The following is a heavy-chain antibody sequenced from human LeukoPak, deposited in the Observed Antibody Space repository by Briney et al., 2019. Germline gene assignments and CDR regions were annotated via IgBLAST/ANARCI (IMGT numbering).Heavy chain of an antibody. D-gene: IGHD4-23*01. J-gene: IGHJ3*02. CDR2: INHSGST. V-gene: IGHV4-34*01. Sequence: SETLSLTCAVYGGSFSGYYWSWIRQPPGKGLEWIGEINHSGSTNYNPSLKSRVTISVDTSKNQFSLKLSSVTAADTAVYYCARYDYGGNSGASDAFGIWGQGTMVTVSS. CDR1: GGSFSGYY. CDR3: ARYDYGGNSGASDAFGI.